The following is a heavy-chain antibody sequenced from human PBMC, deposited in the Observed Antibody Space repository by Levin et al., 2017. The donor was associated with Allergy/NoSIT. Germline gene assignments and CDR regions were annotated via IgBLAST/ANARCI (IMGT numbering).Heavy chain of an antibody. CDR2: IYPSDSDI. Sequence: GESLKISCKGSGYSFSSYWIGWVRQKPGKGLEWMGIIYPSDSDIRYSPSFEGQVTISADKSLSTAYLQWSSLRAADNAIYYCVTRLSSSWYEYFFDHWGQGTLVTVSS. V-gene: IGHV5-51*01. D-gene: IGHD6-13*01. CDR1: GYSFSSYW. CDR3: VTRLSSSWYEYFFDH. J-gene: IGHJ4*02.